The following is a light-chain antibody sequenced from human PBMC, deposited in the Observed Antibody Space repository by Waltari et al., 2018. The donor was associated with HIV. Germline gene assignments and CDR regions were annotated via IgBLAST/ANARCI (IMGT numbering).Light chain of an antibody. CDR3: QQTYRLPQT. CDR1: QTINGN. Sequence: DIQMTQSPSSLSASVGDRVTITCRASQTINGNLNWYQQIPGKAPKLLIFGASTLQTGVPARFSGSGSGTHFTLTVTSLQPEDFATYFCQQTYRLPQTFGQGTLVDIK. J-gene: IGKJ5*01. V-gene: IGKV1-39*01. CDR2: GAS.